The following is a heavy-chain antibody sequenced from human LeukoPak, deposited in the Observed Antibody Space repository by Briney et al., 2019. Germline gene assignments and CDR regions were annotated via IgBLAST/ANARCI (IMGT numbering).Heavy chain of an antibody. CDR3: AKRYYDILTGYFGFDY. D-gene: IGHD3-9*01. Sequence: LSGGSLRLSCAASGFTFSSYAMSWVRPAPGKGLEWVSAISGSGGSTYYADSVKGRFTISRDNSKNTLYLQMNSLRAEDTAVYYCAKRYYDILTGYFGFDYWGQGTLVTVSS. J-gene: IGHJ4*02. V-gene: IGHV3-23*01. CDR1: GFTFSSYA. CDR2: ISGSGGST.